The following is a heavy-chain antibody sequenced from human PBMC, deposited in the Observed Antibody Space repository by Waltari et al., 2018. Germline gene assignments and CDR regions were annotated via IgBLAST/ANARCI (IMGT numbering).Heavy chain of an antibody. Sequence: EVQLVESGGGLVQPGGSLRLSCAASGFTLSNYWMSWDRQAPGKGLEWVANIMTDGREEYDVDSVRGRFTSSRDNAKNSLYLQMNSLRPEDTAVYYCVRDQWFAFDIWGQGTMVTVSS. CDR2: IMTDGREE. CDR3: VRDQWFAFDI. J-gene: IGHJ3*02. CDR1: GFTLSNYW. D-gene: IGHD3-22*01. V-gene: IGHV3-7*01.